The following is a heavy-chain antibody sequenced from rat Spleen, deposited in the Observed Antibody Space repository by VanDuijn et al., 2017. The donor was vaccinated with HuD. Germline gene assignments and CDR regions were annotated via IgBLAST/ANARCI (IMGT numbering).Heavy chain of an antibody. CDR1: GFTFSDYG. J-gene: IGHJ1*01. D-gene: IGHD2-2*01. V-gene: IGHV5-29*01. Sequence: EVQLVESGGGLVQPGRSLKLSCAASGFTFSDYGVAWVRQAPTKGLEWVATISYGDSSGHSSTYYRDSVKGRFTVSRDNTKNTLYLQMDNLRSEDAATYYCARAGYLRDWYFDFWGLGTVVAVSS. CDR2: ISYGDSSGHSST. CDR3: ARAGYLRDWYFDF.